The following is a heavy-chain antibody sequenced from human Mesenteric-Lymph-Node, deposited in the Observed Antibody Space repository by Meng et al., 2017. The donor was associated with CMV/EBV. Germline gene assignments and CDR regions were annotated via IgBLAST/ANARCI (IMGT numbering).Heavy chain of an antibody. CDR2: TYYSGST. CDR3: ARTFSGFFDY. CDR1: RGSISAYY. D-gene: IGHD1-26*01. J-gene: IGHJ4*02. Sequence: SETLSLTCTVSRGSISAYYWSWIRQPPGKGLEWIGYTYYSGSTTYNPSLKSRVTISVDTSKTQFSLRLTSVTAADTAVYYCARTFSGFFDYWGQGTLVTVSS. V-gene: IGHV4-59*01.